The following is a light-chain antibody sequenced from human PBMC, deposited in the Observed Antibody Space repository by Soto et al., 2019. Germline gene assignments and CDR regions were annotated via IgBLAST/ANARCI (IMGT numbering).Light chain of an antibody. V-gene: IGKV2-28*01. CDR1: QSLLYNNTYNY. CDR3: MQALQSRT. J-gene: IGKJ5*01. CDR2: FGS. Sequence: EIVMTQSPLTLPGTPGEPASISCRSSQSLLYNNTYNYLDWYVQKPGQSPQLLIYFGSNRAPGDPDRFSGSGSGTDFTLKINRVEAEDVGTYYCMQALQSRTFGQGTRLE.